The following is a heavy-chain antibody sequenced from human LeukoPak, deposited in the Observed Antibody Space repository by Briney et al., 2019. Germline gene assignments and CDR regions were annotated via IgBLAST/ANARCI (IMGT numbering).Heavy chain of an antibody. D-gene: IGHD2-15*01. CDR1: GYSLTELT. V-gene: IGHV1-24*01. CDR3: ATDLGYCSGGSCT. CDR2: FDPEDGET. J-gene: IGHJ4*02. Sequence: ASGKVSCKISGYSLTELTIHWVRQAPGKGLEWMGGFDPEDGETIYAQKFQGRVTMTEDTSTDTAYMELSRLRSEDTAVYYCATDLGYCSGGSCTWGQGTLVTVSS.